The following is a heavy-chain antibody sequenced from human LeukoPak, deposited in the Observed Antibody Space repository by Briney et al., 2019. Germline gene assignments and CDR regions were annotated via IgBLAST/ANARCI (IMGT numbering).Heavy chain of an antibody. D-gene: IGHD3-3*01. V-gene: IGHV1-2*02. Sequence: ASVKVSCKASGYTFTGYYMHWVRQAPGQGLEWMGWINPNSGGTNYAQKFQGRVTMTRDTSISTAYMELSRLRSDDTAVYYCASQGGITIFGVVITNWFDPWGQGTLVTVSS. J-gene: IGHJ5*02. CDR2: INPNSGGT. CDR1: GYTFTGYY. CDR3: ASQGGITIFGVVITNWFDP.